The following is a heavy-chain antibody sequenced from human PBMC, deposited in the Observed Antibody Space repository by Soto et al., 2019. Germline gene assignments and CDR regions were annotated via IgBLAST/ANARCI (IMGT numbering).Heavy chain of an antibody. CDR1: GFTFSSYA. D-gene: IGHD1-26*01. CDR3: ARCLFTPRANDY. Sequence: EVRLLESGGGLVQPGGSLRLSCAASGFTFSSYAMSWVRQAPGKGLEWVSAISGSGGSTYYADSVKGRFTISRDNSKNTLYLQMNSLRAEDTAVYYCARCLFTPRANDYWGQGTLVTVSS. V-gene: IGHV3-23*01. J-gene: IGHJ4*02. CDR2: ISGSGGST.